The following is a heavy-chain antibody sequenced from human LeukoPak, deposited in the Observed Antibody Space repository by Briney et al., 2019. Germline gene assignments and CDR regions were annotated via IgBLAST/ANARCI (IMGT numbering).Heavy chain of an antibody. CDR2: ISYDGSNK. V-gene: IGHV3-30*03. CDR1: GFIFSSYG. D-gene: IGHD6-19*01. CDR3: AREYSSASNYFDC. J-gene: IGHJ4*02. Sequence: GGSLRLSCAASGFIFSSYGMHWVRQAPGKGLEWVAVISYDGSNKYYADSVKGRFTISRDNSKNTLYLQMNSLRAEDTAVYYCAREYSSASNYFDCWGQGTLVTVSS.